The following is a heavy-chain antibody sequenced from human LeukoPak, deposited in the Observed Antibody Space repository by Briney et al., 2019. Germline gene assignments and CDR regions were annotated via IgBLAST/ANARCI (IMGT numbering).Heavy chain of an antibody. CDR3: ARDMTIFGVVTSHYYYYGMDV. CDR2: ISYDGSNK. Sequence: GGSLRLSCAASGFTFSSYAMHWVRQAPGKGLEWVAVISYDGSNKYYADSVKGRFTISRGNSKNTLYLQMNSLRAEDTAVYYCARDMTIFGVVTSHYYYYGMDVWGQGTTVTVSS. V-gene: IGHV3-30-3*01. CDR1: GFTFSSYA. D-gene: IGHD3-3*01. J-gene: IGHJ6*02.